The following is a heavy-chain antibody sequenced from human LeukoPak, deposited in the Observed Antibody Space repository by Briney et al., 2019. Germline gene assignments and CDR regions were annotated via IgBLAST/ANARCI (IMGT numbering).Heavy chain of an antibody. Sequence: GGSLRLSCAAYGFTVTNTYMTWVRQAPGKGLEWVSVIYSSGATSYAGSVKGRFTISRDSSRNTLSLQMDSLSAEDTAVYYCARGASLWTNFEYWGQGALVTVSS. CDR3: ARGASLWTNFEY. V-gene: IGHV3-53*01. D-gene: IGHD2-2*01. CDR1: GFTVTNTY. J-gene: IGHJ4*02. CDR2: IYSSGAT.